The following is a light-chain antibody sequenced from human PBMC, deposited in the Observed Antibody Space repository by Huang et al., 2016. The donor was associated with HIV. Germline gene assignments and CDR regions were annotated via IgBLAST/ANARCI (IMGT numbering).Light chain of an antibody. Sequence: DIQMTQSPSSLSASVGDRVTITCRASQSVRSYLNWFQQKPGGAPKLLIYAASTLQSGDPSRFSGSGSGTDFTLIISSLQSEDIATYYCQQTYGTWTFGQGTKVEIK. CDR2: AAS. V-gene: IGKV1-39*01. CDR1: QSVRSY. J-gene: IGKJ1*01. CDR3: QQTYGTWT.